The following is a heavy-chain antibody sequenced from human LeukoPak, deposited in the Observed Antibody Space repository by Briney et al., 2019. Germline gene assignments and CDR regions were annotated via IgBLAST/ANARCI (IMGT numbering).Heavy chain of an antibody. Sequence: GGSLRLSCRGSGVTFEDYYLSWIRQAPGKGLEWISYVSSTGGDKFYADPVKGRFTISRDNARNSVYMEMNDLMAEDTAFYYCARGENGSFDYLGQGTLVIVSS. D-gene: IGHD3-10*01. J-gene: IGHJ4*02. V-gene: IGHV3-11*01. CDR3: ARGENGSFDY. CDR2: VSSTGGDK. CDR1: GVTFEDYY.